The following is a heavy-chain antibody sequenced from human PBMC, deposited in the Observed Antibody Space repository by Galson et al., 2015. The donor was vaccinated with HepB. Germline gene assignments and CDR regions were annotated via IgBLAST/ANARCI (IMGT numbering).Heavy chain of an antibody. CDR1: GFTFSSYG. CDR2: ISYDGSNK. CDR3: AKDHPGLAFDY. V-gene: IGHV3-30*18. J-gene: IGHJ4*02. Sequence: SLRLSCAASGFTFSSYGMHWVRQAPGKGLEWVAVISYDGSNKYYADSVKGRFTISRDNSKNTLYLQMNSLRAEDTAVYYCAKDHPGLAFDYWGQGTLVTVSS. D-gene: IGHD3-3*02.